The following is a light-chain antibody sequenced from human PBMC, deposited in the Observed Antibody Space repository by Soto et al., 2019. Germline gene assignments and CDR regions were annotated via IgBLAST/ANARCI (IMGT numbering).Light chain of an antibody. CDR2: DAS. J-gene: IGKJ2*01. CDR1: QDINKY. Sequence: DIQMTQSPSSLSASVGDRVTITCQASQDINKYLNWYQQKPGKAPKVLIYDASNSETGVPSRFSGCGSGTDFTFTISSLQPEDFATYYCQQYDNVLFTSTFGQVTKVEMK. V-gene: IGKV1-33*01. CDR3: QQYDNVLFTST.